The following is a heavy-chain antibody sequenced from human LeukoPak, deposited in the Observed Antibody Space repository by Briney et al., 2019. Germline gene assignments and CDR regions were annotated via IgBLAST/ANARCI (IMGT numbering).Heavy chain of an antibody. CDR1: GFTVSSNY. V-gene: IGHV3-66*01. CDR3: ARGPWSITRTYYYGMDV. CDR2: IYSGGST. Sequence: GGSLRLSCAASGFTVSSNYMSWVRQAPGKGLEWVSVIYSGGSTYYADSVKGRFTISRDNSKNTLYLQMNSLRAEDTAVYYCARGPWSITRTYYYGMDVWGQGTTVTVSS. D-gene: IGHD1-20*01. J-gene: IGHJ6*02.